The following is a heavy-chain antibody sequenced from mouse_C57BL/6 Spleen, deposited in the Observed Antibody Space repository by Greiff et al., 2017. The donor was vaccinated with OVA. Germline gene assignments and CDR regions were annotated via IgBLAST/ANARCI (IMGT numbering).Heavy chain of an antibody. CDR1: GYSFTGYY. D-gene: IGHD1-1*01. CDR2: IYPYNGVS. V-gene: IGHV1-31*01. J-gene: IGHJ1*03. CDR3: SYGSSFFDV. Sequence: EVKLVESGPELVQPGASVKISCTASGYSFTGYYMHWVKQSPGNILDWIGYIYPYNGVSSYNQKFKGKATLTVDKSSSTAYMELRSLTSEDAAVYYCSYGSSFFDVWGTGTTVTVSS.